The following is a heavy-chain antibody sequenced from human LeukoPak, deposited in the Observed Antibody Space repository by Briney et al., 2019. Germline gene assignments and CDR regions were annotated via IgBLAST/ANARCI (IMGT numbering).Heavy chain of an antibody. V-gene: IGHV3-64D*06. D-gene: IGHD5-18*01. Sequence: PGGSLRLSCSASGFTFRSYAMHWVRQAPGKGLQYVSAISSDGGGTYYADSVKGRFTISRDSSKNTLSLEMTSLRVEDTAVYYCVKGFTYSRDVFEYWGQGTLVTVSS. CDR1: GFTFRSYA. CDR2: ISSDGGGT. J-gene: IGHJ4*02. CDR3: VKGFTYSRDVFEY.